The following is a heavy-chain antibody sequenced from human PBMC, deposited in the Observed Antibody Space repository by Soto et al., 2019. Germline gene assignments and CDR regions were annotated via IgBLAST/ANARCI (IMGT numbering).Heavy chain of an antibody. J-gene: IGHJ4*02. CDR3: ARWPQLEPRFDY. V-gene: IGHV4-31*03. CDR1: GGSISSGGYY. Sequence: QVQLQESGPGLVKPSQTLSLTCTVSGGSISSGGYYWSWIRQHPGKGLEWIGYIYYSGSTYYNPSLKSRVTLSVDTSNTQFSLKLSSVPAADTAVYYCARWPQLEPRFDYWGQGTLVTVSS. CDR2: IYYSGST. D-gene: IGHD1-1*01.